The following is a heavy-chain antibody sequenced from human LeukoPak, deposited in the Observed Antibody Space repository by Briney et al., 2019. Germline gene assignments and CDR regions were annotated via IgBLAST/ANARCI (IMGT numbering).Heavy chain of an antibody. CDR3: ARHRADDFWSGYYLGRIDAFDI. V-gene: IGHV4-59*08. CDR2: IYYSGST. J-gene: IGHJ3*02. CDR1: GGSISSYY. D-gene: IGHD3-3*01. Sequence: SETLSLTCTVSGGSISSYYWSWIRQPPGKGLEWIGYIYYSGSTNYNPSLKSRVTISVDTSKNQFSLKLSSVTAADTAVYYCARHRADDFWSGYYLGRIDAFDIWGQGTMVTVSS.